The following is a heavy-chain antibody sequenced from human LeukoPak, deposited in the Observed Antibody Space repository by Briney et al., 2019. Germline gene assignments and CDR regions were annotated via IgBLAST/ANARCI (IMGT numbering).Heavy chain of an antibody. CDR1: GFTFDDYA. Sequence: PGGSLRLSCAASGFTFDDYAMHWVRQAPGKGLEWVLGISWNSGSIGYADSVKGRFTISRDNAKNSLYLQMNSLRAEDTALYYCAKDITPYSSGWYLGFDYWGQGTLVTVSS. CDR2: ISWNSGSI. V-gene: IGHV3-9*01. J-gene: IGHJ4*02. CDR3: AKDITPYSSGWYLGFDY. D-gene: IGHD6-19*01.